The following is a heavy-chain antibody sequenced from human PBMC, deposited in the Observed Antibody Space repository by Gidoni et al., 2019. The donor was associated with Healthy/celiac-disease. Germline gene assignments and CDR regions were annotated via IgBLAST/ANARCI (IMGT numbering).Heavy chain of an antibody. D-gene: IGHD4-4*01. CDR3: ARELGGMTTVSLAYYYGMDV. J-gene: IGHJ6*02. Sequence: QVQLVQSGAEVKKPGASVKVSCKASGYTFTGYYMHWVRQAPGQGLEWMGWINPNSGGTNDAQKFQGRVTMTRDTSISTAYMELSRLRSDDTAVYYCARELGGMTTVSLAYYYGMDVWGQGTTVTVSS. CDR1: GYTFTGYY. V-gene: IGHV1-2*02. CDR2: INPNSGGT.